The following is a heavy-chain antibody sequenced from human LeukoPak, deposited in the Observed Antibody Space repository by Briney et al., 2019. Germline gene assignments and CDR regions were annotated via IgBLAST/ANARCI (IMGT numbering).Heavy chain of an antibody. J-gene: IGHJ4*02. Sequence: GGSLRLSCAASGFTFSNYWMSWVRQAPGKGLEWVANIKEDGSEIYYVDSVKGRFTISRDNAKNSLYLQLSSLRAEDTAVYYCASQFWWAAVVGPALDCWGQGSLVTVTS. CDR2: IKEDGSEI. CDR3: ASQFWWAAVVGPALDC. CDR1: GFTFSNYW. D-gene: IGHD2-21*01. V-gene: IGHV3-7*05.